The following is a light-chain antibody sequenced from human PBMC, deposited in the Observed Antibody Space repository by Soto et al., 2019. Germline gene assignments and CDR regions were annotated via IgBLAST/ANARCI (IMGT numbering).Light chain of an antibody. CDR2: NNN. CDR3: STWDDSLDGLV. CDR1: RSNIGGQD. V-gene: IGLV1-44*01. Sequence: QSVLTQPPSASGAPGQRVTISCSGSRSNIGGQDVQWFHHIPGTAPNLLMQNNNERPSGVPDRFSGSKSGTSASLAISGLQSEDEGDYYCSTWDDSLDGLVFGGGTKLTVL. J-gene: IGLJ2*01.